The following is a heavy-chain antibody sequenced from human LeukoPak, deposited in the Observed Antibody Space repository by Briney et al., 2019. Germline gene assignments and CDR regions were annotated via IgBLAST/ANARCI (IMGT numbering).Heavy chain of an antibody. CDR2: ISAYNGNT. Sequence: ASVKVSCKASGYTFTSYGISWVRQAPGQGLEWMGWISAYNGNTNYAQKLQGRVTMTTDTSTSTAYMELSSLRSEDTAVYYCARGFGSSWYWYFDYWGQGTLVTVSS. J-gene: IGHJ4*02. D-gene: IGHD6-13*01. V-gene: IGHV1-18*01. CDR1: GYTFTSYG. CDR3: ARGFGSSWYWYFDY.